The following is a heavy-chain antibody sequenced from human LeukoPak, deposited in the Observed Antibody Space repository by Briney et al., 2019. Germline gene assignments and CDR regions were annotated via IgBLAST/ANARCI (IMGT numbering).Heavy chain of an antibody. D-gene: IGHD3-3*01. Sequence: GASVTVSCTASGGTFSSYAISWVRQAPGQGLEWMGGIIPIFGTANYAQKFQGRVTITTDESTSTAYMELSSLRSEDTAVYYCARETTIFGVVTPGYYYYYMDVWGKGTTVTVSS. V-gene: IGHV1-69*05. CDR3: ARETTIFGVVTPGYYYYYMDV. J-gene: IGHJ6*03. CDR2: IIPIFGTA. CDR1: GGTFSSYA.